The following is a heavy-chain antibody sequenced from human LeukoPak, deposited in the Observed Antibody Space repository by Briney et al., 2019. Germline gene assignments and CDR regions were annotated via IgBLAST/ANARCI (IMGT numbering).Heavy chain of an antibody. CDR2: INWNGGST. V-gene: IGHV3-20*04. Sequence: PGGSLRLSCAASGFTFDDYGMSWVRQAPGKGLDWVSGINWNGGSTGYADSVKGRFTISRDNAKNSLYLQMNSLRAEDTVLYYCARGLRFLEWLSGFDYWGQGTLVTVSS. CDR3: ARGLRFLEWLSGFDY. D-gene: IGHD3-3*01. CDR1: GFTFDDYG. J-gene: IGHJ4*02.